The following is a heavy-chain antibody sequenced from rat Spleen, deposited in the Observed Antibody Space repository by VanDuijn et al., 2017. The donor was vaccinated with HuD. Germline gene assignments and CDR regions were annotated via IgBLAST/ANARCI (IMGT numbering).Heavy chain of an antibody. D-gene: IGHD4-3*01. CDR2: INSAGST. V-gene: IGHV3-3*01. CDR3: ATQSIIRVPLFDY. CDR1: EYSISSSYR. J-gene: IGHJ2*01. Sequence: EVQLQESGPGLVKPSQSLSLTCSVTEYSISSSYRWNWIRKFPGNKLEWMGYINSAGSTNYNPSLKSRISITRDTSKNQFFLQVNSISSEDTATYYCATQSIIRVPLFDYWGQGVMVTVSS.